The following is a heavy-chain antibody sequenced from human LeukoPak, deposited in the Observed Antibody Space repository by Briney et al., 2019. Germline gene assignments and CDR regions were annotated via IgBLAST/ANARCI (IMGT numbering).Heavy chain of an antibody. D-gene: IGHD2-15*01. J-gene: IGHJ4*02. CDR2: ISTNGGST. V-gene: IGHV3-64*01. Sequence: GGSLRLSCAASGFTFSSYAMHWVRQAPGKGLEYVSAISTNGGSTYYANSVEGRFTISRDNSKNTLYLQMNSLRAEDTAVYYCAKDGGGSCYVYWGQGTLVTVSS. CDR3: AKDGGGSCYVY. CDR1: GFTFSSYA.